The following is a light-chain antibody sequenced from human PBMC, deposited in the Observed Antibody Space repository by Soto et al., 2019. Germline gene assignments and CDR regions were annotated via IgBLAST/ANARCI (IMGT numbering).Light chain of an antibody. J-gene: IGKJ1*01. CDR3: QQYDVYST. CDR1: QSISSW. V-gene: IGKV1-5*03. CDR2: KAS. Sequence: DIQISQSPSTLSASVGGTVTITCRASQSISSWLAWYQQKPGIAPKLLIYKASTLQSGVPSRFSGSGYGTVFTLTISRLQPDDSATDYCQQYDVYSTFGQGTKVEIK.